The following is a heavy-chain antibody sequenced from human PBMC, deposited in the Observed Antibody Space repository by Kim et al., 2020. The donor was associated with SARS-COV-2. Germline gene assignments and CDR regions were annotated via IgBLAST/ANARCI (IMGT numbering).Heavy chain of an antibody. D-gene: IGHD5-12*01. V-gene: IGHV3-48*01. J-gene: IGHJ6*01. CDR3: ARDALIIPVFGGYDSYY. Sequence: GGSLRLSCEASGFIFGTYTMNWVRQAPGKGLEWVSSVSSNSTTIYYADSVEGRFTISRDNAKDTLYLQMNSLGAEDTAVYYCARDALIIPVFGGYDSYY. CDR2: VSSNSTTI. CDR1: GFIFGTYT.